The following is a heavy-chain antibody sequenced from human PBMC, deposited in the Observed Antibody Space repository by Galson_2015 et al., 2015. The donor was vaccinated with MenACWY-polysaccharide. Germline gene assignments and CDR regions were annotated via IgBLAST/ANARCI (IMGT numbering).Heavy chain of an antibody. J-gene: IGHJ4*02. CDR2: LSPTTGNT. V-gene: IGHV3-23*01. Sequence: SLRLSCAGSGLTFSSYGMGWVRQAPGKGLEWVSGLSPTTGNTYYADSVRGRFTTSRDNSKNTLYLQMDSLRAEDTALYYCAKGAAHYDSGNYYDYWGQGTQVTVSS. CDR3: AKGAAHYDSGNYYDY. CDR1: GLTFSSYG. D-gene: IGHD3-10*01.